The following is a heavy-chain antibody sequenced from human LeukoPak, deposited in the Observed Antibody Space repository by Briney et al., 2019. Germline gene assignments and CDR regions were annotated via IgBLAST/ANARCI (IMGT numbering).Heavy chain of an antibody. V-gene: IGHV1-2*02. CDR3: ARAGIITMIVVVPDFDY. CDR2: INPNSGDT. CDR1: GYTFTDYY. D-gene: IGHD3-22*01. J-gene: IGHJ4*02. Sequence: ASXKVSCKASGYTFTDYYMHWVRQAPGQGLEWMGWINPNSGDTNYVQKFQGRVTMTRDTSISTAYMELSRLRSDDTAIYYCARAGIITMIVVVPDFDYWGQGTLVTVSS.